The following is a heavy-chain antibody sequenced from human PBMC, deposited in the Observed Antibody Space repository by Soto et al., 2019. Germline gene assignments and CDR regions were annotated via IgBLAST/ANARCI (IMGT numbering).Heavy chain of an antibody. J-gene: IGHJ5*02. CDR1: GGSFSGYY. CDR3: ARGWPRAIAAAPGSNWFDP. CDR2: INHSGST. V-gene: IGHV4-34*01. Sequence: SETLSLTCAVYGGSFSGYYWSWIRQPPGKGLEWIGEINHSGSTNYNPSLKSRVTISVDTSKNQFSLKLSSVTAADTAVYYCARGWPRAIAAAPGSNWFDPWGQGTLVTVSS. D-gene: IGHD6-13*01.